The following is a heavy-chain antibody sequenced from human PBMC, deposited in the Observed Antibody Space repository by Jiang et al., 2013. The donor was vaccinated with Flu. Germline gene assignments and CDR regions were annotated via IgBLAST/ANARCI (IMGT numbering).Heavy chain of an antibody. Sequence: QLVESGGGVVQPGRSLRLSCAASGFTFSSYGMHWVRQAPGKGLEWVAVIWYDGSNKYYADSVKGRFTISRDNSKNTLYLQMNSLRAEDTAVYYCARDSSLGGSYKRSNWFDPWGQGTLVTVSS. CDR2: IWYDGSNK. D-gene: IGHD1-26*01. CDR3: ARDSSLGGSYKRSNWFDP. CDR1: GFTFSSYG. J-gene: IGHJ5*02. V-gene: IGHV3-33*01.